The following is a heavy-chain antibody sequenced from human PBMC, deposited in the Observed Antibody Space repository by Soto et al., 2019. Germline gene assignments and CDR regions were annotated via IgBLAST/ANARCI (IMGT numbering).Heavy chain of an antibody. Sequence: GGSLRLSCAASGFTFSDYYMSWIRQAPGKGLEWVSYISSSGSTIYYADSVKGRFTISRDNAKNSPYLQMNSLRAEDTAVYYCASALTTGLPDYWGQGTLVTVSS. CDR1: GFTFSDYY. D-gene: IGHD4-4*01. CDR2: ISSSGSTI. V-gene: IGHV3-11*01. CDR3: ASALTTGLPDY. J-gene: IGHJ4*02.